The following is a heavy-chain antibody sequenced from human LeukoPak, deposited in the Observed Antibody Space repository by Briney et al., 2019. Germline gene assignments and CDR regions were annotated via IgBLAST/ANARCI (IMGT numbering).Heavy chain of an antibody. CDR3: ARVPRYYDSREDDY. CDR1: GGSISSYY. CDR2: IYYSGST. V-gene: IGHV4-59*08. J-gene: IGHJ4*02. D-gene: IGHD3-22*01. Sequence: SETLSLTCTVSGGSISSYYWSWIRQPPGKGLEWIGYIYYSGSTNYNPSLKSRVTISVDTSKNQFSLKLSSVTAADTAMYYCARVPRYYDSREDDYWGQGTLVTVSS.